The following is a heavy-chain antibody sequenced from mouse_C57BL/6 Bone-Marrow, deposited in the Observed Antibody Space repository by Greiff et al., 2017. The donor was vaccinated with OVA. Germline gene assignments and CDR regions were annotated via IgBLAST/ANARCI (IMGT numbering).Heavy chain of an antibody. CDR3: ATMDY. Sequence: QVQLKESGPGLVAPSQSLSISCTVSGFSLTSYSISWVRQPPGKGLEWLGVIWTGGGTNSNSALKSGLSISKDNSKSKVCLKKNSMQTDDAARYYCATMDYWGQGTSVTVSA. V-gene: IGHV2-9-1*01. CDR1: GFSLTSYS. J-gene: IGHJ4*01. CDR2: IWTGGGT.